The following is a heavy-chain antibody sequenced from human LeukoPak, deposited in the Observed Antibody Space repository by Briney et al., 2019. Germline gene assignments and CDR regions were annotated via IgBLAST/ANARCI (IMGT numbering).Heavy chain of an antibody. CDR2: INWNGGST. CDR3: ARAPYYYDSSELNYFDY. J-gene: IGHJ4*02. Sequence: RPGGSLRLSCAASGFTVDDYGMSWVRHAPGKGLEWVSGINWNGGSTGYADSVKGRFTIARDNAKNSLYLQMNSLRAGDTALYYCARAPYYYDSSELNYFDYWGQGTLVTVSS. CDR1: GFTVDDYG. V-gene: IGHV3-20*04. D-gene: IGHD3-22*01.